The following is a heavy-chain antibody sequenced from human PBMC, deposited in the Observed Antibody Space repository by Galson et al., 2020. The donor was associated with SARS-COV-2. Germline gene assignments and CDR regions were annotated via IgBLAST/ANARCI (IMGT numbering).Heavy chain of an antibody. CDR3: ARWRLRGELLDDY. CDR2: ISSSSSYI. D-gene: IGHD1-26*01. CDR1: GFTFSSYS. V-gene: IGHV3-21*01. Sequence: GESLKISCAASGFTFSSYSMNWVRQAPGKGLEWVSSISSSSSYIYYADSVKGRFTISRDNAKNSLYLQMNSLRAEDTAVYYCARWRLRGELLDDYWGQGTLVTVSS. J-gene: IGHJ4*02.